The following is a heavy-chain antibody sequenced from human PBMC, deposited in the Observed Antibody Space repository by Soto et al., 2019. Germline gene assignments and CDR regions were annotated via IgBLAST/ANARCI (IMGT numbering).Heavy chain of an antibody. D-gene: IGHD6-6*01. CDR2: IHRSRGT. CDR1: GGSINTDSW. V-gene: IGHV4-4*02. CDR3: ASREEARPF. Sequence: QVQLQASGPGLVSPLGTLSLTCAVSGGSINTDSWWTWVRQPPGKGLEWIGEIHRSRGTNYNSSLKSRVTISIDRSTNHFSLRLYSVTAADTAVYYCASREEARPFWGQGTLVNVSS. J-gene: IGHJ4*02.